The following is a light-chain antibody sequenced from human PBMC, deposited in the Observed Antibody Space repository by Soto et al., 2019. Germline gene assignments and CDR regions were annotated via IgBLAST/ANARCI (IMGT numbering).Light chain of an antibody. Sequence: EIVMTHSPATLSLSPLEIATLSCRAIQSVSIYLAWYQQKPGQAPRLLIYDASTRATCIPARFSGSGSGTEFTLTISSLQSEDFAVYYCHQYNNWPPWTFGQGTKVDIK. CDR1: QSVSIY. CDR2: DAS. J-gene: IGKJ1*01. V-gene: IGKV3-15*01. CDR3: HQYNNWPPWT.